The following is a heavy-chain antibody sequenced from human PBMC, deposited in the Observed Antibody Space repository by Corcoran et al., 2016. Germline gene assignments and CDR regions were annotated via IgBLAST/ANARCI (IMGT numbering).Heavy chain of an antibody. V-gene: IGHV3-7*03. J-gene: IGHJ3*01. CDR1: GFTFTNYW. CDR3: AGDPYQLSGIQYGAFDL. Sequence: EVQLVESGGALVQPGESLRLSCVASGFTFTNYWMTWVRQAPGKGLEWVANINQDGSGSEYVDSVKGRFTISRDNAKNSLFLRMNSLRAEDTAVHYCAGDPYQLSGIQYGAFDLWGQGKMVIVSS. CDR2: INQDGSGS. D-gene: IGHD1-20*01.